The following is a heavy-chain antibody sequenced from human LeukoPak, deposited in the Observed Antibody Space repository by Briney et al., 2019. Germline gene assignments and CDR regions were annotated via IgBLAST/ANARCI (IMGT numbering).Heavy chain of an antibody. Sequence: GGSLRLSCAASGFTFSSYWIHWVRQAPGKGLVWVALIYGDGSFTRYADSVKGRFTISRDNARNTLHLQMNSLRAEDTAVYYCTRGTAPHYDAYDIWGQGTLVTVSS. D-gene: IGHD1-26*01. CDR3: TRGTAPHYDAYDI. CDR1: GFTFSSYW. V-gene: IGHV3-74*01. J-gene: IGHJ3*02. CDR2: IYGDGSFT.